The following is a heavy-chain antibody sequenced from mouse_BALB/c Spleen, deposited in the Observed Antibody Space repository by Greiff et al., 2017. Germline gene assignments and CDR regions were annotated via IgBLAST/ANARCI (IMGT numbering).Heavy chain of an antibody. J-gene: IGHJ2*01. Sequence: VQLQQSGAELVKPGASVKLSCTASGFNIKDTYMHWVKQRPEQGLEWIGRIDPANGNTKYDPKFQGKATLTADKSSSTAYMQLSSLASEDSAVYYCARYYGNYPYYFDYWGQGTTLTVSS. V-gene: IGHV14-3*02. CDR2: IDPANGNT. CDR3: ARYYGNYPYYFDY. D-gene: IGHD2-1*01. CDR1: GFNIKDTY.